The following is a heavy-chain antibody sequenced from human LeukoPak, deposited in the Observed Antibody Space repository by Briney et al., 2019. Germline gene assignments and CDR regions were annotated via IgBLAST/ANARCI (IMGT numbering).Heavy chain of an antibody. D-gene: IGHD2-2*02. J-gene: IGHJ6*03. CDR3: ARVLTRDCSSTSCYRGPFYYYYMDV. Sequence: GGSLRLSCAASGFTFSNFDMHWVRQAPGRGLEWVALISSDGSDKYYADSVKGRFTISRDNSKKTLYLQMNSLRAEDTAVYYCARVLTRDCSSTSCYRGPFYYYYMDVWGKGTTVTVSS. V-gene: IGHV3-30*03. CDR2: ISSDGSDK. CDR1: GFTFSNFD.